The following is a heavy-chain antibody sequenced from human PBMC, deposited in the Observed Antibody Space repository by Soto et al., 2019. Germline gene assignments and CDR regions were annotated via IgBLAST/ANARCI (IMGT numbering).Heavy chain of an antibody. CDR3: ARQVPAAIRLGWFDP. CDR1: GGSISRSTYY. CDR2: IYYSGST. D-gene: IGHD2-2*02. Sequence: SETLSLTCTVSGGSISRSTYYWGWIRQPPGKGLEWIGSIYYSGSTYYRPSLKSRVTISVDTSKNQFSLRLSSVTAADTAVYYCARQVPAAIRLGWFDPWGQGTLVTVSS. V-gene: IGHV4-39*01. J-gene: IGHJ5*02.